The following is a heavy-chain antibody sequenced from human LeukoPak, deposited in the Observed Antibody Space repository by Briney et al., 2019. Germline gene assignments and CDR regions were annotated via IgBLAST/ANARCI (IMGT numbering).Heavy chain of an antibody. J-gene: IGHJ5*02. CDR1: GGSVSSGSYY. D-gene: IGHD3-3*01. CDR3: ASYDFWSGYYNWFDP. V-gene: IGHV4-61*01. CDR2: IYYSGST. Sequence: SETLSLTCTVSGGSVSSGSYYWSWIRQPPGKGLEWIGHIYYSGSTNYNPSLKSRVTISVDTSKNQFSLKLSSVTAADTAVYYCASYDFWSGYYNWFDPWGQGTLVTVSS.